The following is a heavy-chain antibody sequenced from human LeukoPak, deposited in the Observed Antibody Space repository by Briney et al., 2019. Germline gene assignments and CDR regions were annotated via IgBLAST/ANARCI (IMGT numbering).Heavy chain of an antibody. Sequence: SETLSLPCTVSGHPLSSRSYYWGWIRQPPGKGLERNGSIYYSESTYYNPSLKSRVTISVDTSKNQFSLKLSSVTAADTAVYYCARLNNSGYDWGYYFDYWGQGTLVTVSS. V-gene: IGHV4-39*01. CDR3: ARLNNSGYDWGYYFDY. CDR2: IYYSEST. CDR1: GHPLSSRSYY. D-gene: IGHD5-12*01. J-gene: IGHJ4*02.